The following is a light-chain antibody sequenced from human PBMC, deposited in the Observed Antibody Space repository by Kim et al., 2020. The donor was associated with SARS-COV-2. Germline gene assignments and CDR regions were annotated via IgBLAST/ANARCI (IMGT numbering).Light chain of an antibody. J-gene: IGKJ2*01. Sequence: SLSPGKRATLSCRASQSVGTFLAWYQQKPGQSPRLLIYHASNRATGIPARFSGSGSVTDFTLTISSLEPEDFAVYYCQQRSNWRYTFGQGTKLEI. CDR3: QQRSNWRYT. V-gene: IGKV3-11*01. CDR2: HAS. CDR1: QSVGTF.